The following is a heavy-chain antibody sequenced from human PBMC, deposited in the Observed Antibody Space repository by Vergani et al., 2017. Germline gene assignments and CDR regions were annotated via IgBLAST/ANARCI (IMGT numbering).Heavy chain of an antibody. Sequence: QVQLVQSGAEVKKPGASVKVSCKASGYTFTGYYMHWVRQAPGQGLEWMGWINPNSGGTNYAQKFQGRVTMTRDTSISTAYMELSRLRSDDTAVYYCARDPRYCSGCSCRGLLDYWGQGTLVTVSS. J-gene: IGHJ4*02. V-gene: IGHV1-2*02. CDR3: ARDPRYCSGCSCRGLLDY. CDR1: GYTFTGYY. D-gene: IGHD2-15*01. CDR2: INPNSGGT.